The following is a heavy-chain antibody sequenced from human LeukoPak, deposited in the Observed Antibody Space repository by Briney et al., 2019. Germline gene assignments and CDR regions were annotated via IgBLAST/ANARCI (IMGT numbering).Heavy chain of an antibody. CDR2: IYWDGDK. J-gene: IGHJ5*02. V-gene: IGHV2-5*02. Sequence: SGPTLVKPTQTLTLTCTFSGFSLSTRGVGVGWIRQPPGNALERLALIYWDGDKRYSPSLKSRLTITKDTSKNQVVLTITNMDPVDTATYYCAHRDENYGVPWGFDPWGQGTLVTVSS. CDR3: AHRDENYGVPWGFDP. D-gene: IGHD4-17*01. CDR1: GFSLSTRGVG.